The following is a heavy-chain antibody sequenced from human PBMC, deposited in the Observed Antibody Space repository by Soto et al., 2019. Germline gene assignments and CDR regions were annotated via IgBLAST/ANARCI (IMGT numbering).Heavy chain of an antibody. CDR2: FDPEDGET. J-gene: IGHJ5*02. CDR3: ATSSGYCSGGSCYPLNSWFDP. V-gene: IGHV1-24*01. Sequence: ASVKVSCKVSGYTLTELSMHWVRQAPGKGLEWMGGFDPEDGETIYAQKFQGRVTMTEDTSTDTAYMELSSLRSEDTAVYYCATSSGYCSGGSCYPLNSWFDPWGQGTLVTVSS. D-gene: IGHD2-15*01. CDR1: GYTLTELS.